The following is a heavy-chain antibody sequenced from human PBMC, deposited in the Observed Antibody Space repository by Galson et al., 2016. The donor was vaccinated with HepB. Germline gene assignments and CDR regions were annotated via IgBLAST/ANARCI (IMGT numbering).Heavy chain of an antibody. V-gene: IGHV5-51*01. CDR2: IYPADSAT. CDR3: ARHRREYCSGGSCFVTDY. D-gene: IGHD2-15*01. CDR1: GYTFKFSW. Sequence: QSGAEVKKPGEALRISCKISGYTFKFSWLGWVRQMPGKGLEWIGIIYPADSATKYWPSFQGQVTISADESISTAYLQWSSLKASDTAMYYCARHRREYCSGGSCFVTDYWGQGTLVTVSA. J-gene: IGHJ4*02.